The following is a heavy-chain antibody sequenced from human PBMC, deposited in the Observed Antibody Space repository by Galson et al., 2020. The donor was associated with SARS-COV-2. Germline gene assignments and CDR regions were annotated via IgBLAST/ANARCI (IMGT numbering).Heavy chain of an antibody. CDR2: TYYRSKWFN. Sequence: SQTLSLTCAISGASVSSNSAGWIWIRQSPSRGLEWLGRTYYRSKWFNDFAASVRSRITINADTSKNQFSLQLSSVTPEDTAVYYCAGELVTGRSYWRPDNWGQGTLVTASS. CDR3: AGELVTGRSYWRPDN. V-gene: IGHV6-1*01. D-gene: IGHD2-15*01. CDR1: GASVSSNSAG. J-gene: IGHJ4*02.